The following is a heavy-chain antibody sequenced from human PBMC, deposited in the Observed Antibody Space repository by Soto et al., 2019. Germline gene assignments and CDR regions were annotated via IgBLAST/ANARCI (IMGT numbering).Heavy chain of an antibody. V-gene: IGHV3-33*01. CDR3: ALDASYYSLWSGYYPSRNGMDV. CDR1: GFTFSSFG. CDR2: IWYDGSKK. J-gene: IGHJ6*02. D-gene: IGHD3-3*01. Sequence: AGGSLRLSCAASGFTFSSFGMHWVRQAPGKGLEWVSLIWYDGSKKSYGDSVKGRFTISRDNSRNTVYLQMNSLRADDTAVYYCALDASYYSLWSGYYPSRNGMDVWGQGTTGTVS.